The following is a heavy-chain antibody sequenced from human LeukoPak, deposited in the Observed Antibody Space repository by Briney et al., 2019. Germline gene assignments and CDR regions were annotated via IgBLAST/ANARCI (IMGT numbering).Heavy chain of an antibody. J-gene: IGHJ6*01. CDR2: INPNSGGT. Sequence: ASVKVSCKASGYTFTVYYVHWVRQAPGQGLEWMGWINPNSGGTNYAQKFQGWVTMTRDTSISTAYMELSRLRSDDTAVYYCASKEYYYYGMDVWGQGTTVTVSS. V-gene: IGHV1-2*04. CDR1: GYTFTVYY. CDR3: ASKEYYYYGMDV.